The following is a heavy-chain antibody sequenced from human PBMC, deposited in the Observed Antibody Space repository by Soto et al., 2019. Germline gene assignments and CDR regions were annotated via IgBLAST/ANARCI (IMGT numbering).Heavy chain of an antibody. CDR3: ARGVSGPVAVAGPEAFDI. CDR1: GGSISSSNW. V-gene: IGHV4-4*02. J-gene: IGHJ3*02. CDR2: IYHSGST. D-gene: IGHD6-19*01. Sequence: QVQLQESGPGLVKPSGTLSLTCAVSGGSISSSNWWSWVRQPPGKGLEWIGEIYHSGSTNYNPSLKSRVTISVDKSKNQFSLKLSSVTAADTAVYYCARGVSGPVAVAGPEAFDIWGQGTMVTVSS.